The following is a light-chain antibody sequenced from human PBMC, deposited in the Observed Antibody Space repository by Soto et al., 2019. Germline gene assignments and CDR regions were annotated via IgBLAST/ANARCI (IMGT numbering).Light chain of an antibody. CDR1: NIGSKD. CDR3: QVWDSTIVL. J-gene: IGLJ3*02. V-gene: IGLV3-9*01. Sequence: SYELTQPISVSVALGQTARITCGGNNIGSKDVHWYQQKPGQAPVLVSYGNINRPSGIPDRFSGSNSGNTATLTITRAQAGDEADYYCQVWDSTIVLFGGGTKLTVL. CDR2: GNI.